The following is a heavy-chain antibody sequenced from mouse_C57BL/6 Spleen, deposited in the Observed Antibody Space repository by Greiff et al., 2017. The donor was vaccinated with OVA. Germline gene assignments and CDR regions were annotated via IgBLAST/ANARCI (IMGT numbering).Heavy chain of an antibody. CDR3: ARTVNCVHYFDY. Sequence: EVKLMESGGGLVKPGGSLSLSCAASGFTFTDYYMSWVRQPPGKALEWLGFIRNKANGYTTDYSVSVKGRFTISRDNSQSILYLQMNALRSEDSATYYCARTVNCVHYFDYWGQGTTLTVSS. D-gene: IGHD4-1*01. CDR2: IRNKANGYTT. V-gene: IGHV7-3*01. J-gene: IGHJ2*01. CDR1: GFTFTDYY.